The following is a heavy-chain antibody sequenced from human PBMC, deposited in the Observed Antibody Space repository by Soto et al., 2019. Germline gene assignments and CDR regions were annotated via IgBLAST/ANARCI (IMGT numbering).Heavy chain of an antibody. V-gene: IGHV3-33*01. J-gene: IGHJ6*02. Sequence: QVQLVESGGGVVQPGRSLRLSCAASGFTFSSYGMHWVRQAPGKGLEWVAVIWYDGSNKYYADSVKGRFTISRDNSKNTLYLQMNSLRAEDRAVYYCVRGPLSSEYYYYGMDVGGQGTTVTVCS. CDR2: IWYDGSNK. CDR3: VRGPLSSEYYYYGMDV. CDR1: GFTFSSYG.